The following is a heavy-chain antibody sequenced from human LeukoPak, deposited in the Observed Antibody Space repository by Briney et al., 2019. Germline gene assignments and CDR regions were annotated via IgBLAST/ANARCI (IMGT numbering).Heavy chain of an antibody. CDR2: INPNSGGT. V-gene: IGHV1-2*02. J-gene: IGHJ4*02. D-gene: IGHD4-17*01. CDR1: GYTLTNYV. CDR3: AREGGDYGRGFDY. Sequence: ASVKVSCKASGYTLTNYVISWVRQAPGQGLEWMGWINPNSGGTNYAQKFQGRVTMTRDTSISTAYMELSRLRSDDTAVYYCAREGGDYGRGFDYWGQGTLVTVSS.